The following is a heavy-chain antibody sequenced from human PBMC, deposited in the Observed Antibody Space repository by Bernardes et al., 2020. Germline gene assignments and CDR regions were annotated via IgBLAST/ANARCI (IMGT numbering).Heavy chain of an antibody. V-gene: IGHV1-18*01. J-gene: IGHJ4*02. CDR2: ISAYNGNT. CDR3: ARDEDHLDY. CDR1: GYTFSTSG. Sequence: SVKVSCKAFGYTFSTSGLSWVRQAPGQGLEWMGWISAYNGNTKYAQKLQGRVTMTTDTSTTTAYMELRSLRSDDTAVYYCARDEDHLDYWGQGTLVTVSS.